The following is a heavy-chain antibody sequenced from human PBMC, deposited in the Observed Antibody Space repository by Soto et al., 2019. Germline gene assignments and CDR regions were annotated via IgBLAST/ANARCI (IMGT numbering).Heavy chain of an antibody. CDR1: GYTFTSYG. D-gene: IGHD1-26*01. CDR2: ISAYNGNT. J-gene: IGHJ6*02. Sequence: QVQLAQSGAEVKKPGASVKVSCKASGYTFTSYGISWVRQAPGQGLEWMGWISAYNGNTNYAQKLQGRVTMTTDTSTSTAYMELRSLRSDDTAVYYCAREGRVGATTRYYYYYGMDVWGQGTTVTVSS. V-gene: IGHV1-18*01. CDR3: AREGRVGATTRYYYYYGMDV.